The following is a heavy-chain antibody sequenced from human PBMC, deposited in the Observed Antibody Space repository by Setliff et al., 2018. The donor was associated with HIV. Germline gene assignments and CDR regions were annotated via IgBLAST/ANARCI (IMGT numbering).Heavy chain of an antibody. CDR3: ARHGSGSYYDGPLDY. CDR1: GGSISSSSYY. J-gene: IGHJ4*02. Sequence: PSETLSLTCTVSGGSISSSSYYWGWIRQPPGKGLEWIGGIYYSGSTYYNPSLKSRVTISVDTSKNQFSLKLSSVTAADTAVYYCARHGSGSYYDGPLDYWGQGTLVTVSS. CDR2: IYYSGST. V-gene: IGHV4-39*01. D-gene: IGHD3-10*01.